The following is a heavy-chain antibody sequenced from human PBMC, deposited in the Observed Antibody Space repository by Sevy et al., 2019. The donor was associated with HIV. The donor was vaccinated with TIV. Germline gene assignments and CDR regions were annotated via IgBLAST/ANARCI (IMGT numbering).Heavy chain of an antibody. D-gene: IGHD3-16*01. V-gene: IGHV3-48*01. J-gene: IGHJ3*02. CDR2: ISSSSSTI. CDR3: ARPADYDYVWGTRDAFDI. Sequence: GGSLRLSCAASGFTFSSYGMNWVRQAPGKGLEWVSYISSSSSTIYYADSVKGRFTISRDNAKNSLYLQMNSLRAEDTAVYYCARPADYDYVWGTRDAFDIWGQGTMVTVSS. CDR1: GFTFSSYG.